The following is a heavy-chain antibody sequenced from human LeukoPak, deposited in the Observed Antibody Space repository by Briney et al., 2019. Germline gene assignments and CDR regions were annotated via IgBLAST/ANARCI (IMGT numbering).Heavy chain of an antibody. CDR2: IRYDGSSE. V-gene: IGHV3-30*02. Sequence: GGSLRLSCAASGFTFSSYAMHWVRQAPGKGLEWVAFIRYDGSSENYSDSVKGRVIISRDMSKNTLYLQMKRLETEDTAVYYCVRGDETDYWGQGTLVTVSS. J-gene: IGHJ4*02. D-gene: IGHD3-16*01. CDR3: VRGDETDY. CDR1: GFTFSSYA.